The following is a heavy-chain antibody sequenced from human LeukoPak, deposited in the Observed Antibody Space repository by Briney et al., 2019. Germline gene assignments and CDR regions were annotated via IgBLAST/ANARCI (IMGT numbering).Heavy chain of an antibody. Sequence: PETLCLTCAVYGVSFSGYYWSWIRQPPGKGLEWGGEINHSGSTNYNPSLKSRVTISVDTSKNQFSLKLSSVTAAETAVYYCARGDIAARTNDYWGQGTLVTVSS. CDR3: ARGDIAARTNDY. D-gene: IGHD6-13*01. CDR1: GVSFSGYY. J-gene: IGHJ4*02. CDR2: INHSGST. V-gene: IGHV4-34*01.